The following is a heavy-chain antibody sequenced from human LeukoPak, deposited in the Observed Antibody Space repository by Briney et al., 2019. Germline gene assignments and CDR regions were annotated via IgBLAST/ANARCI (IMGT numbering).Heavy chain of an antibody. CDR1: GGSISSYY. Sequence: PSETLSLTCTVSGGSISSYYRSWIRQPPGKGLEWTGYIYYSGSTNYNPSLKSRVTISVDTSKNQFSLKLSSVTAADTAVYYCARVKNWFDPWGQGTLVTVSS. CDR3: ARVKNWFDP. V-gene: IGHV4-59*01. CDR2: IYYSGST. J-gene: IGHJ5*02.